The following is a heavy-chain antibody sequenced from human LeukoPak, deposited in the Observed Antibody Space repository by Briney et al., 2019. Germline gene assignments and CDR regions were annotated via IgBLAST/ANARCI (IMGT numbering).Heavy chain of an antibody. Sequence: GGSLRLSCAASGFTFSSYAMSWVRQAPGKGLEWVSVISGSGGRTYYADSVKGRFTISRDNSKNTLYLQMNSLRAEDTAVYYSAKDVDSGWYDGYFDYWGQGTLVTVSS. CDR2: ISGSGGRT. V-gene: IGHV3-23*01. J-gene: IGHJ4*02. CDR1: GFTFSSYA. D-gene: IGHD6-19*01. CDR3: AKDVDSGWYDGYFDY.